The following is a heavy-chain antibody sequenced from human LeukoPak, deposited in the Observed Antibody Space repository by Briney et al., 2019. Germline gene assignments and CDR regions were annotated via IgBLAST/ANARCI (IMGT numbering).Heavy chain of an antibody. J-gene: IGHJ4*02. V-gene: IGHV4-4*02. CDR3: ARDPPGSGSYYDY. D-gene: IGHD3-10*01. CDR2: IYHSGST. Sequence: SGTLSLTCAVSGGSISSSNWWSWVRQPPGKGLEWIGEIYHSGSTNYNPSLKSRVTISVDKSKNQFSLKLSSVTAADTAVYYCARDPPGSGSYYDYWGQGTLVTVSS. CDR1: GGSISSSNW.